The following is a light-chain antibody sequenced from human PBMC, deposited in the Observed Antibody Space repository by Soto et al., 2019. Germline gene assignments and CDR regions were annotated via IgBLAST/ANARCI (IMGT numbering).Light chain of an antibody. CDR3: RSYAGSNNVV. CDR2: EVT. CDR1: SSDVGGYNY. J-gene: IGLJ2*01. Sequence: QLVLTQPPSASGSPGQSVTISCTGTSSDVGGYNYVSWYQQHPGKAPKLMIYEVTKRPSGVPDRFSGSKSGNTASLTVSGLPAEDEADYYCRSYAGSNNVVFGGGTKLTVL. V-gene: IGLV2-8*01.